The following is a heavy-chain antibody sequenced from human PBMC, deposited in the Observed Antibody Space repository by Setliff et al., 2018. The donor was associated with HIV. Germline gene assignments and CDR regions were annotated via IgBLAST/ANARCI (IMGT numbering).Heavy chain of an antibody. CDR1: GGTFRTYA. J-gene: IGHJ6*03. CDR3: AKAVRGYGSTYYNYYYMDV. Sequence: GASVKVSCKSSGGTFRTYAISWVRQAPGQGLEWMGGVIPMLRLANYAQKFQGRVTITADKSTNTAYMEVHSLRFDDTAVYYCAKAVRGYGSTYYNYYYMDVWGKGTTVTVSS. V-gene: IGHV1-69*10. D-gene: IGHD3-10*01. CDR2: VIPMLRLA.